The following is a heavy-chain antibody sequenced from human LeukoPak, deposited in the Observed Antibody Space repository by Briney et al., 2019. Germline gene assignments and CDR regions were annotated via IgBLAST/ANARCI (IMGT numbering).Heavy chain of an antibody. Sequence: GGSLRLSCAASGFTFSDYYMSWIRQAPGKGLEWVSYISSSGSTIYYADSVKGRFTISRDNAKNSLYLQMNSLRAEDTAVYYCARETGYCSGGSCLSAFDIWGQGTMVTVSS. J-gene: IGHJ3*02. D-gene: IGHD2-15*01. CDR2: ISSSGSTI. CDR1: GFTFSDYY. CDR3: ARETGYCSGGSCLSAFDI. V-gene: IGHV3-11*04.